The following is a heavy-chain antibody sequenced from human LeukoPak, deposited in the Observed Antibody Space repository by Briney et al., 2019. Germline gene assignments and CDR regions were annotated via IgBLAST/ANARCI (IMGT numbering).Heavy chain of an antibody. Sequence: SETLSLTCTVSGGSFSGYYWSWIRQPPGKRLESVGYIYYTGSTNYNPSLESRVTISLDTSNNQFSLRLNSVTAADTAVYYCARRDAFYSGSGRNYYYMDVWGTGTTVTVSS. CDR1: GGSFSGYY. CDR3: ARRDAFYSGSGRNYYYMDV. J-gene: IGHJ6*03. V-gene: IGHV4-59*01. CDR2: IYYTGST. D-gene: IGHD3-10*01.